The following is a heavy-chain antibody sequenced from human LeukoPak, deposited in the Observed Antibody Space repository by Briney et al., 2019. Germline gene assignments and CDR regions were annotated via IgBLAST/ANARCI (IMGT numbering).Heavy chain of an antibody. CDR1: GFTFSSYW. J-gene: IGHJ4*02. CDR3: ARRAGTGYSGYDYPFDY. CDR2: INSDGSST. Sequence: GGSLRLSCAASGFTFSSYWMHWVRQAPGKGLVWVSRINSDGSSTSYADSVKGRFTISRDNAKNTLYLQMNSLRAEDTAVCYCARRAGTGYSGYDYPFDYWGQGTLVTVSS. D-gene: IGHD5-12*01. V-gene: IGHV3-74*01.